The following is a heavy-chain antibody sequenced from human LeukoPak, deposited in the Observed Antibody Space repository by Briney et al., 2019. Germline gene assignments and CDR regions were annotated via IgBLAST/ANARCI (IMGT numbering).Heavy chain of an antibody. V-gene: IGHV3-21*01. D-gene: IGHD1-26*01. CDR3: AKDLGRYRNNYFDY. CDR2: IDNDGSYI. J-gene: IGHJ4*02. CDR1: GFTFSSYT. Sequence: MSGGSLRLSCAASGFTFSSYTMNWVRQAPGKGLEWVSSIDNDGSYIYYADSVKGRFTLSRDNAENSVHLQMISLRAEDTAVYYCAKDLGRYRNNYFDYWGQGTLVTVSS.